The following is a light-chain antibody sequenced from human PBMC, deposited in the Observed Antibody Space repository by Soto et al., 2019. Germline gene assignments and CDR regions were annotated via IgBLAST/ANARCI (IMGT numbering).Light chain of an antibody. CDR2: DAS. V-gene: IGKV1-39*01. CDR1: QGIGND. CDR3: QQTYRTPLT. Sequence: DIQMTQSPSSLSASVGDRVTITCRASQGIGNDLAWYQQKPGKAPRLLIFDASKLQSGVPSRFSGSGSGTDFTLTISSLQPEDFATYSCQQTYRTPLTFGGGTKVDIK. J-gene: IGKJ4*01.